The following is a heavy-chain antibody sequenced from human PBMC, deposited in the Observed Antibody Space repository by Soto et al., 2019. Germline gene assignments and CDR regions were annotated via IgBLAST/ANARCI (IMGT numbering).Heavy chain of an antibody. Sequence: QVQLVQSGAEVKKPGASVKVSCKASGYTFTSYGISWVRQAPGQGLEWMGWISAYNGNTNYAQKLQGRVTMTTDTSTSTAYMELRSLRSDDTAVYYCARAKVTMVRGVITNNWFDPWGQGTLVTVSS. CDR3: ARAKVTMVRGVITNNWFDP. V-gene: IGHV1-18*01. D-gene: IGHD3-10*01. CDR2: ISAYNGNT. CDR1: GYTFTSYG. J-gene: IGHJ5*02.